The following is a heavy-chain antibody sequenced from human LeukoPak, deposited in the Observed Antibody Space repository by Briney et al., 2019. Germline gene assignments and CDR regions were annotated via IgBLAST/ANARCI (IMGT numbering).Heavy chain of an antibody. D-gene: IGHD3-10*01. CDR2: IKGDEMTT. CDR3: ARAVPMARGVNYYDY. J-gene: IGHJ4*02. Sequence: GGSLRLSCAASGFTFTTYWMHWVRQAPGKGLEWVSRIKGDEMTTNYADSVEGRFTISRDNAKNTVYLEINSLRAEDTAVYYCARAVPMARGVNYYDYWGQGTLVTVSS. CDR1: GFTFTTYW. V-gene: IGHV3-74*01.